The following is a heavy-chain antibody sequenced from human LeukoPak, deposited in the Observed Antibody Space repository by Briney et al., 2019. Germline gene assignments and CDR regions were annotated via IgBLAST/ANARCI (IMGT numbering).Heavy chain of an antibody. CDR1: GFTFSSYA. D-gene: IGHD1-14*01. J-gene: IGHJ6*03. CDR2: ISGGGGST. V-gene: IGHV3-23*01. CDR3: AKDYTEPPYYYYYYYMDV. Sequence: GGSLRLSCAAPGFTFSSYAMSWVRQAPGKGLEWVSAISGGGGSTYYADSVKGRFTISRDNSKNTLYLQMNSLRAEDTAVYYCAKDYTEPPYYYYYYYMDVWGKGTTVTVSS.